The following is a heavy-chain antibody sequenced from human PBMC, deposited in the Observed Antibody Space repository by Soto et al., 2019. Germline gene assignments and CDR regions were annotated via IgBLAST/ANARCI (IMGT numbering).Heavy chain of an antibody. D-gene: IGHD6-13*01. V-gene: IGHV1-69*13. J-gene: IGHJ4*02. CDR2: IIPIFGTA. CDR3: ARGDRDPLGIAAAGTFDY. CDR1: GGTFSSYA. Sequence: SVKVSCKASGGTFSSYAISWVRQAPGQGLEWMGGIIPIFGTANYAQKFQGRVTITADESTSTAYMELSSLRSEDTAVYYCARGDRDPLGIAAAGTFDYWGQGTLVTSPQ.